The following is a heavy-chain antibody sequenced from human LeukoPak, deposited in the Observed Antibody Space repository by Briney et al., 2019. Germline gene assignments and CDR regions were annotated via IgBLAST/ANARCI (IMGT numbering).Heavy chain of an antibody. J-gene: IGHJ5*02. D-gene: IGHD3-3*01. V-gene: IGHV3-21*01. CDR1: GFTFSSYS. Sequence: AGSLRLSSAASGFTFSSYSMNWVRQAPGKGLQWVASISSSSSYIYYADSVKGRFTISRDNAKNSLYLQMNSLRAEHTAVYYCAREIPFYDFWSGYKNWFDPWGQGTLVTVSS. CDR2: ISSSSSYI. CDR3: AREIPFYDFWSGYKNWFDP.